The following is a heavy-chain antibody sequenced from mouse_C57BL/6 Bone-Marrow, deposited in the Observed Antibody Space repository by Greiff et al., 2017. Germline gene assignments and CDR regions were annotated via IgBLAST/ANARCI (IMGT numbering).Heavy chain of an antibody. CDR2: IHPNSGST. D-gene: IGHD1-1*01. Sequence: VQLQQPGAELVKPGASVKLSCKASGYTFTSYWMHWVKQRPGQGLEWIGMIHPNSGSTNYNEKFKSKATLTVDKSSSTAYMQLSSLTSEDSAVYYCARRGYYYGSSYSAWFAYWGQGTLVTVSA. J-gene: IGHJ3*01. V-gene: IGHV1-64*01. CDR3: ARRGYYYGSSYSAWFAY. CDR1: GYTFTSYW.